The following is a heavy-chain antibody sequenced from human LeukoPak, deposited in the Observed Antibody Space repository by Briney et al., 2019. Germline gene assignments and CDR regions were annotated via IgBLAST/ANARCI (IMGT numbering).Heavy chain of an antibody. CDR2: IYTSGST. J-gene: IGHJ4*02. CDR1: GGSISSYY. V-gene: IGHV4-4*07. CDR3: ARDFDRYSSSWYTN. D-gene: IGHD6-13*01. Sequence: SETLSLTRTVSGGSISSYYWSWIRQPAGKGLEWIGRIYTSGSTNYNPSLKSRVTMSVDTSKNQFSLRLSSVTAADTAVYYCARDFDRYSSSWYTNWGQGTLVTVSS.